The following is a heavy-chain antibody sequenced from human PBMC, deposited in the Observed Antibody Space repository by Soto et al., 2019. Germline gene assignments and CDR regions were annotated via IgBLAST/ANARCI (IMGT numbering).Heavy chain of an antibody. Sequence: GGSLRLSCAASGFTFSSYAMHWVRQAPGKGLEWVAVISYDGSNKYYADSVKGRFTISRDNSKNTLYLQMNSLRAEDTAVYYCARDVNSGSYYFDYWGQGTLVTVSS. CDR2: ISYDGSNK. V-gene: IGHV3-30-3*01. CDR1: GFTFSSYA. J-gene: IGHJ4*02. CDR3: ARDVNSGSYYFDY. D-gene: IGHD1-26*01.